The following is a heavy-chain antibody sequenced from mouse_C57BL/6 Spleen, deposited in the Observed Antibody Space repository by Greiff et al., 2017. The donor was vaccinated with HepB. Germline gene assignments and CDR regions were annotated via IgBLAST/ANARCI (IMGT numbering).Heavy chain of an antibody. Sequence: LVESGASVKISCKASGYAFSSYWMNWVKQRPGKGLEWIGQIYPGDGDTNYNGKFKGKATLTADKSSSTAYMQLSSLTSEDSAVYFCARPYYGNRLYAMDYWGQGTSVTVSS. J-gene: IGHJ4*01. D-gene: IGHD2-1*01. CDR1: GYAFSSYW. CDR3: ARPYYGNRLYAMDY. CDR2: IYPGDGDT. V-gene: IGHV1-80*01.